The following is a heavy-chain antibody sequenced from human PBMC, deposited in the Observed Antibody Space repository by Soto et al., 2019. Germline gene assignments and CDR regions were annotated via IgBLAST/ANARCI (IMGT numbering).Heavy chain of an antibody. CDR2: IYPGDSDT. D-gene: IGHD2-8*01. CDR1: GYIFATYW. V-gene: IGHV5-51*01. CDR3: AKLSMVDSFDL. J-gene: IGHJ3*01. Sequence: GESLKISCQASGYIFATYWMGWVGQEPGKGLEWMGLIYPGDSDTNYNPSFQGRVTISADMSINTAYLQWNSLKASDTAIYFCAKLSMVDSFDLWGQGTMVTV.